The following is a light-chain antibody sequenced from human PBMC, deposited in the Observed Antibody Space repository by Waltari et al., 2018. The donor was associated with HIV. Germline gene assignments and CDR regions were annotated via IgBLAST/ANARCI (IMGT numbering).Light chain of an antibody. CDR3: QQYNKWPWT. J-gene: IGKJ1*01. CDR2: GAS. V-gene: IGKV3-15*01. CDR1: QSVSNN. Sequence: EIVMTQSPATLSVSPGERATLSCRAGQSVSNNLAWFQQRPGQATRLLISGASTSATDVSARFSGSGSGTEFTLTISSLQSEDFAIYYCQQYNKWPWTFGQGTKVEIK.